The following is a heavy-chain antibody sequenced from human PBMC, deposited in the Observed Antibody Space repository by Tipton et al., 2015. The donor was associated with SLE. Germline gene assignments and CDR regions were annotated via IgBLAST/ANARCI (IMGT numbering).Heavy chain of an antibody. J-gene: IGHJ4*02. D-gene: IGHD5-24*01. V-gene: IGHV4-4*08. CDR1: GGSVSIYY. CDR2: VYSSGRT. Sequence: TLSLTCTVSGGSVSIYYWSWIRQPPGRGLEWIGYVYSSGRTNYNPSLKSRVTISVDTSKNQFSLHLRSVPAADTAVYYCVRLELPATKADYWGPGTLVTVSS. CDR3: VRLELPATKADY.